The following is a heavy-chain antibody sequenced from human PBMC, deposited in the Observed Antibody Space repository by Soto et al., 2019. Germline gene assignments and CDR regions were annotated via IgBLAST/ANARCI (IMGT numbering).Heavy chain of an antibody. CDR1: GFTFSSYA. CDR2: ISYDGSNK. V-gene: IGHV3-30-3*01. J-gene: IGHJ6*02. Sequence: GGSLRLSCAASGFTFSSYAMHWVRQAPGKGLEWVAVISYDGSNKYYADSVKGRFTVSRDNSNDTFYLQMDSLRAEDTAVYYCARELILGSLSVYYYHGMDVWGQGTTVTVSS. D-gene: IGHD3-9*01. CDR3: ARELILGSLSVYYYHGMDV.